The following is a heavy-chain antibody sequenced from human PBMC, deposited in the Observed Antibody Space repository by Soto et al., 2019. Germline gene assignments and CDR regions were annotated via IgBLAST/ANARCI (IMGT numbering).Heavy chain of an antibody. V-gene: IGHV1-45*02. Sequence: QMQLVQSGAEVKKTGSSVKVSCEASGYTFTFRYLHWVRQAPGQALEWMGWITPFKSDTNYAQKFQDRVTITRDRSVSTAYMELSNLRSDDTAMYYCARSPFAGSDAFDIWGQGTMVTVSS. CDR1: GYTFTFRY. D-gene: IGHD1-1*01. J-gene: IGHJ3*02. CDR2: ITPFKSDT. CDR3: ARSPFAGSDAFDI.